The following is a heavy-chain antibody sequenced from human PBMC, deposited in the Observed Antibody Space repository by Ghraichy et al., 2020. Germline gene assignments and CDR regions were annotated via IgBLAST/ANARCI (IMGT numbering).Heavy chain of an antibody. CDR1: GYTFIDYY. D-gene: IGHD5-24*01. V-gene: IGHV1-2*02. CDR3: TRDFRELPLDH. J-gene: IGHJ4*02. CDR2: IHPNSGAT. Sequence: ASVKVSCKTSGYTFIDYYMHWVRQAPGQGLEWMGWIHPNSGATKYEQNLQGRVTMTRDTSISTAYMELSSLKSDDTAVYYCTRDFRELPLDHWGQGTLVTVSS.